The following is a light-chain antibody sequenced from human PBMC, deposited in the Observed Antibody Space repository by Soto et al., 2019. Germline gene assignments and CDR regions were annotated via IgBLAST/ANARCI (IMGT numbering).Light chain of an antibody. V-gene: IGLV2-8*01. CDR1: SSDVGGYNY. Sequence: QSALTQPPSASGSPGQSVTISCTGTSSDVGGYNYVSWYQQHPGKAPKLMISEVSKRPSGVPDRFSGSKSGNTASLTVSGLQAEEEADYYCSSYAGSNTYVCGTGTKLTVL. CDR3: SSYAGSNTYV. J-gene: IGLJ1*01. CDR2: EVS.